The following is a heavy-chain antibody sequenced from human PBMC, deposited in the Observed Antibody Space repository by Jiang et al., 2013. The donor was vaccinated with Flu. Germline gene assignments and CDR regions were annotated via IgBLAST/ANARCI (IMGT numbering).Heavy chain of an antibody. J-gene: IGHJ5*02. V-gene: IGHV4-38-2*01. D-gene: IGHD3-22*01. CDR3: ARVRGVVVLMGFDP. Sequence: PGLVKPSETLSLTCAVSGYSISSAYYWGWIRQPPGKGLEWIGSIYHSGSTYYNPSLKSRVTISVDMSKNQFSLKLSSVTAADTAVYYCARVRGVVVLMGFDPWGQGTLVTVSS. CDR1: GYSISSAYY. CDR2: IYHSGST.